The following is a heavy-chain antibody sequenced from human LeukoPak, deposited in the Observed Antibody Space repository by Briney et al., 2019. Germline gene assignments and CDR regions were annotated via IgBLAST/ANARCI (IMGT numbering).Heavy chain of an antibody. CDR1: GGSISSYY. CDR3: SLGYSSGWYEY. J-gene: IGHJ4*02. D-gene: IGHD6-19*01. Sequence: SETLSLTCTVSGGSISSYYWSWIRQPPGKGLEWIGYIYYSGSTNYNPSLKSRVTISVDTSKSQFSLKLSSVTAADTAVYYCSLGYSSGWYEYWGQGTLVTVSS. V-gene: IGHV4-59*08. CDR2: IYYSGST.